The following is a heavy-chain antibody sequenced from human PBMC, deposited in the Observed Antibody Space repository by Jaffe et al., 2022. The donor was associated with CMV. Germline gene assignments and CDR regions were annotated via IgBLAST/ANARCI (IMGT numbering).Heavy chain of an antibody. CDR3: AMSSGGSCYCDAFDI. CDR1: GGSISSYY. CDR2: IYYSGST. D-gene: IGHD2-15*01. V-gene: IGHV4-59*01. J-gene: IGHJ3*02. Sequence: QVQLQESGPGLVKPSETLSLTCTVSGGSISSYYWSWIRQPPGKGLEWIGYIYYSGSTNYNPSLKSRVTISVDTSKNQFSLKLSSVTAADTAVYYCAMSSGGSCYCDAFDIWGQGTMVTVSS.